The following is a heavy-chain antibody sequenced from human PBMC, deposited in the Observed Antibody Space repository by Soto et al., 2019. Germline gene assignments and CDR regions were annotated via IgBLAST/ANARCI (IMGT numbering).Heavy chain of an antibody. CDR3: ASAQPYYYDSSGYYKNWFDP. Sequence: SETLCLTCTVSGDSISSGGYYWTWIRQHPGMGLEWIGYNYYSGITYYNPSLKSRVTISLDTSKNQFSLKLSSVTAADTAVYYCASAQPYYYDSSGYYKNWFDPWGQGTLVTVSS. J-gene: IGHJ5*02. D-gene: IGHD3-22*01. V-gene: IGHV4-31*03. CDR1: GDSISSGGYY. CDR2: NYYSGIT.